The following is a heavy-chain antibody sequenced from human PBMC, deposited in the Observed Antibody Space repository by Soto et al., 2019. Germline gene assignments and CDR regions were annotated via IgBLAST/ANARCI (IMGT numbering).Heavy chain of an antibody. V-gene: IGHV4-34*01. J-gene: IGHJ4*02. Sequence: SETLSLTCAAYGGSFSGYYWSWIRQPPGKGLEWIGEINHSGSTNYNPSLKSRVTISVDTSKNQFSLKLSSVTAADTAVYYCARGGRYSYGRRFDYWGQGTQVTVSS. CDR1: GGSFSGYY. CDR3: ARGGRYSYGRRFDY. CDR2: INHSGST. D-gene: IGHD5-18*01.